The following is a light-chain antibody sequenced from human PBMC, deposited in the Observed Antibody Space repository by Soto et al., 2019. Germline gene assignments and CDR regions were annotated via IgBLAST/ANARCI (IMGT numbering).Light chain of an antibody. CDR3: QVYHWSLTWT. CDR2: GAS. J-gene: IGKJ1*01. V-gene: IGKV3-20*01. Sequence: EIVLTQSPGTLSLSPGEGATLSCRASQSVNSDSLAWYQQKRGQPPRLLIYGASTRATGVPDRFSGSGSGTDFTLTISELDPEDFAVYYCQVYHWSLTWTFGPGTKVDI. CDR1: QSVNSDS.